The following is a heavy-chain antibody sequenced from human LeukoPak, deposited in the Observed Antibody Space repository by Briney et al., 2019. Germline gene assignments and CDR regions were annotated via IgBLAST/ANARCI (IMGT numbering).Heavy chain of an antibody. CDR2: INPNSGGT. CDR3: ARGGPRYVDDAFDI. CDR1: GDTSTGYY. Sequence: GPSAKPSRTPSGDTSTGYYIHCGRRAPGQGVEWMGGINPNSGGTNYAQKSQGRVTTTRDTSTSTTSLGLSRLRSDDTAVYYCARGGPRYVDDAFDIWGQGTMVTVSS. D-gene: IGHD3-16*01. V-gene: IGHV1-2*02. J-gene: IGHJ3*02.